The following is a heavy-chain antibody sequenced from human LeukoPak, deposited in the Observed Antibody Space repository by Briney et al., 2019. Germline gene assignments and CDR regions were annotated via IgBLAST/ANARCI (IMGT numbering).Heavy chain of an antibody. CDR2: INHSGST. V-gene: IGHV4-39*07. Sequence: SETLSLTCTVSGGSISSSSYYWGWIRQPPGKGPEWIGEINHSGSTNYNPSLKSRVTISVDTSKNQFSLKLSSVTAADTAVYYCARGRGGRWLAYWGQGTLVTVSS. CDR1: GGSISSSSYY. D-gene: IGHD3-16*01. CDR3: ARGRGGRWLAY. J-gene: IGHJ4*02.